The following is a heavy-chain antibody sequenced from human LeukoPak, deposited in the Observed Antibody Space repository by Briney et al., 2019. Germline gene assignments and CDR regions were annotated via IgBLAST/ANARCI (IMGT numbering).Heavy chain of an antibody. CDR1: GGSISSSSYC. V-gene: IGHV4-39*07. CDR3: ARTMVRRVIRVNNWFDP. Sequence: SETLSLTCTVSGGSISSSSYCWGWIRQPPGKGLEWIGSIYYSGSTYYNPSLKSRVTISVDTSKNQFSLKLSSVTAADTAVYYCARTMVRRVIRVNNWFDPWGQGTLVTVSS. J-gene: IGHJ5*02. CDR2: IYYSGST. D-gene: IGHD3-10*01.